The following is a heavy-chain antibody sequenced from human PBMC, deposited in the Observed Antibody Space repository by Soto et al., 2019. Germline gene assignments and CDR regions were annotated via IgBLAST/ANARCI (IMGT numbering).Heavy chain of an antibody. D-gene: IGHD1-26*01. CDR2: INTRGGST. CDR1: CSKLTNKY. J-gene: IGHJ5*02. V-gene: IGHV1-46*01. Sequence: GGSLQVSRNAFCSKLTNKYVQWGGQATGQGLEWMEIINTRGGSTSYAKKFQGRVTMTRAKSTRTVYMELSSLRSEDTAVYYCAISMGSGRYYNWFDPWGQGNLVTVYS. CDR3: AISMGSGRYYNWFDP.